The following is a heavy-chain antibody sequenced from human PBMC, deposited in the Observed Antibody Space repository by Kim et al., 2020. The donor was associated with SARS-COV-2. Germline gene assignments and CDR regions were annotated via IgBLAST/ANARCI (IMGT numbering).Heavy chain of an antibody. CDR2: INAGNGNT. CDR1: GYTFTSYA. D-gene: IGHD5-12*01. V-gene: IGHV1-3*01. Sequence: ASVKVSCKASGYTFTSYAMHWVRQAPGQRLEWMGWINAGNGNTKYSQKFQGRVTITRDTSASTAYMELSSLRSEDTAVYYCARGYSGYDWHTPLDYWGQGTLVTVSS. J-gene: IGHJ4*02. CDR3: ARGYSGYDWHTPLDY.